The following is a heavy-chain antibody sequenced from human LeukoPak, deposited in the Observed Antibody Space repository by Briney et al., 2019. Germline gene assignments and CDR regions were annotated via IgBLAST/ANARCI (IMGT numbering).Heavy chain of an antibody. CDR1: GGSISSGSYY. CDR2: IYTSGST. D-gene: IGHD3-10*01. Sequence: SQTLSLTCTVSGGSISSGSYYWSWIRQPAGKGLEWIGRIYTSGSTNYNPSLKSRVTISVDTSKSQFSLKLSSVTAADTAVYYCARGTMVRGVIIGSLGYWGQGTLVTVSS. V-gene: IGHV4-61*02. CDR3: ARGTMVRGVIIGSLGY. J-gene: IGHJ4*02.